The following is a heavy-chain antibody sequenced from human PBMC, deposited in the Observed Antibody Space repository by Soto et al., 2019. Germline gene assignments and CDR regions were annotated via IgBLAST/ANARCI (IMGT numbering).Heavy chain of an antibody. CDR3: ARGHFSSGWYHPTHDAFDF. Sequence: ASVKVSCKASGYTFTSYDINWVRQATGQGLEWMGWMNPNSGNTGYAQKFQGRVTMTRNTSISTAYMELSSLRSEDTAVYYCARGHFSSGWYHPTHDAFDFWGQGTSVTVAS. V-gene: IGHV1-8*01. D-gene: IGHD6-19*01. CDR1: GYTFTSYD. J-gene: IGHJ3*01. CDR2: MNPNSGNT.